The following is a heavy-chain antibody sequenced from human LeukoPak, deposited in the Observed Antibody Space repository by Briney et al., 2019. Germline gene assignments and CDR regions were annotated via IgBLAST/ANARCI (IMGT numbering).Heavy chain of an antibody. CDR2: IHARGST. V-gene: IGHV4-61*09. CDR3: ARGRVSSSTWYSTYYYYFYMDV. D-gene: IGHD6-13*01. CDR1: GGSISSASYC. Sequence: SETLSLTCTVSGGSISSASYCWSWIRQPAGKGLEWIGHIHARGSTNYNPSLKSRVTISVDTSKNQFSLKLNSVTAADTAVYYCARGRVSSSTWYSTYYYYFYMDVWGKGTTVTVSS. J-gene: IGHJ6*03.